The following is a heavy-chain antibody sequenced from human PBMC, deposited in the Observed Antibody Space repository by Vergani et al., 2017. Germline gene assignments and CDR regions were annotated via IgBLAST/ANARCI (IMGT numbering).Heavy chain of an antibody. D-gene: IGHD6-13*01. CDR1: GFTFSSYG. J-gene: IGHJ4*02. CDR2: IWYDGSNK. V-gene: IGHV3-33*08. Sequence: VQLLESGGGLVQPGGSLRLSCVASGFTFSSYGMHWVRQAPGKGLEWVAVIWYDGSNKYYADSVKGRFTISRDNSKNTLYLQMNSLKTEDTAVYYCTRHEPSSWYDGYWGQGTLVTVSS. CDR3: TRHEPSSWYDGY.